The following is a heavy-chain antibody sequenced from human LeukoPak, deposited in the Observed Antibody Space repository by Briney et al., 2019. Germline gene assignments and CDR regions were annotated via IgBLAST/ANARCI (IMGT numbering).Heavy chain of an antibody. V-gene: IGHV3-30*02. D-gene: IGHD5-12*01. CDR2: IRSDGSNK. CDR1: GFTFRNYA. J-gene: IGHJ4*02. Sequence: GGSLRLSCAASGFTFRNYAMSWVRQAPGKGLEWVAYIRSDGSNKYYADSVKGRFTISRDNSKNTLYLQMNSLRAEDTAVYYCAKDLSIVATMYYWGQGTLVTVSS. CDR3: AKDLSIVATMYY.